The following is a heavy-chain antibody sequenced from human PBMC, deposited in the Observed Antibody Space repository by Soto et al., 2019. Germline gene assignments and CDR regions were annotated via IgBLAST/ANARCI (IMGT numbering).Heavy chain of an antibody. CDR1: GGTFGSNA. J-gene: IGHJ3*02. V-gene: IGHV1-69*15. Sequence: QVQLIQSETEVRKAGSSVKVSCRASGGTFGSNAISWVRQAPGQGLEWMGNIIPIFGTTKSSQNFQGRVTITADESTNTAYMELSSLRSEDTAIYFCAREGYTFGPGAVSGAFDIWGQGTMVTVSS. CDR2: IIPIFGTT. CDR3: AREGYTFGPGAVSGAFDI. D-gene: IGHD1-1*01.